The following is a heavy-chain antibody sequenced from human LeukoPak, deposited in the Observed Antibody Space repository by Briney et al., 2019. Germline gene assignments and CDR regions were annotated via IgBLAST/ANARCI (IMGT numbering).Heavy chain of an antibody. CDR1: GGSFSGYY. J-gene: IGHJ4*02. V-gene: IGHV4-34*01. CDR2: INHSGST. D-gene: IGHD5-18*01. CDR3: ARKGYSHGYFNY. Sequence: SETLSLTCAVYGGSFSGYYWSWIRQPPGKGLEWIGEINHSGSTNYNPSLKSRVTISVDTSKNQFSLKLSSVTAADTAVYYCARKGYSHGYFNYWGQGTLVTVSS.